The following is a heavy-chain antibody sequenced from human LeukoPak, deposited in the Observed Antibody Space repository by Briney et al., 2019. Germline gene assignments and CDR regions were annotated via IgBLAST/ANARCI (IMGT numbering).Heavy chain of an antibody. CDR2: IYYSGST. D-gene: IGHD3-10*01. CDR1: GGSISGYY. J-gene: IGHJ4*02. V-gene: IGHV4-39*07. CDR3: ARDSGYYGSGSGFDY. Sequence: SETLSLTCTVSGGSISGYYWGWIRQPPGKGLEWIGSIYYSGSTYSDPSLKSRGTISVDTSKNQFSLKLTSVTAADTAVYYCARDSGYYGSGSGFDYWGQGTLVTVSS.